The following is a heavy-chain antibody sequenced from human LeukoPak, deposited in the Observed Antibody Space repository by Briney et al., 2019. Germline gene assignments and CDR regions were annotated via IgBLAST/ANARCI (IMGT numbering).Heavy chain of an antibody. CDR1: GFTFSSYS. J-gene: IGHJ6*03. V-gene: IGHV3-21*01. D-gene: IGHD3-9*01. CDR3: ARMDYDIAYYYYMDV. CDR2: ISSSSSYI. Sequence: GGSLRLSCAASGFTFSSYSMNWVRQAPGKGLEWVSSISSSSSYIYYADSVKGGFTISRDNAKNSLYLQMNSMRADVTAVYYCARMDYDIAYYYYMDVRGKGTTVTVSS.